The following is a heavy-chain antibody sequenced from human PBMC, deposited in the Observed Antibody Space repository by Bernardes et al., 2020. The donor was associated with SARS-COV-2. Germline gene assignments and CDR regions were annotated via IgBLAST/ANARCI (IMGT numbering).Heavy chain of an antibody. CDR1: GFTISNTC. Sequence: GGSLRLSCAASGFTISNTCLSWVRQAPGKGLEWVGRSKSKTDGVTTYYASPVKGRFTISRDDSKNTQYLQMNSLKTEDTAVYYCTTDRVYDYVWGSYRYSDYWGQGTLVTVSS. J-gene: IGHJ4*02. CDR3: TTDRVYDYVWGSYRYSDY. CDR2: SKSKTDGVTT. V-gene: IGHV3-15*01. D-gene: IGHD3-16*02.